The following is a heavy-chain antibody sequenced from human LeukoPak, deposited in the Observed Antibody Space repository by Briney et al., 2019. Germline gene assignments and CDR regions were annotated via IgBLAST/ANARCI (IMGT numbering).Heavy chain of an antibody. CDR3: ARRRGQGSGSYFHYYYYGMDV. D-gene: IGHD3-10*01. J-gene: IGHJ6*02. CDR1: GGSFSGYY. CDR2: INHSGTT. V-gene: IGHV4-34*01. Sequence: SETLSLTCAVYGGSFSGYYWNWIRQPPGEGLEWLGEINHSGTTNYNPSLKSRVTISVDTSKNQFSLKLSSVTAADTAVYSCARRRGQGSGSYFHYYYYGMDVWGQGTTVTVSS.